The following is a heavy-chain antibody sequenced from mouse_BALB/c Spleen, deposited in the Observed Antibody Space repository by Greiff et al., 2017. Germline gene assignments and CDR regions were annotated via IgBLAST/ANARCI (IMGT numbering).Heavy chain of an antibody. Sequence: VQLKESGAELVKPGASVKLSCTASGFNIKDTYMHWVKQRPEQGLEWIGRIDPANGNTKYDPKFQGKATITADTSSNTAYLQLSSLTSEDTAVYYCARGPYGYGAMDYWGQGTSVTVSS. CDR1: GFNIKDTY. CDR3: ARGPYGYGAMDY. J-gene: IGHJ4*01. D-gene: IGHD1-2*01. V-gene: IGHV14-3*02. CDR2: IDPANGNT.